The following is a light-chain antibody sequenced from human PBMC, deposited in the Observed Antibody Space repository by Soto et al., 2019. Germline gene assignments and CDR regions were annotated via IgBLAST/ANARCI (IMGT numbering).Light chain of an antibody. CDR3: SSYTDKSPLEV. V-gene: IGLV2-14*01. CDR1: RSDVGGYGY. Sequence: QSVLTQPASVSGSPGQSITISCTGTRSDVGGYGYVSWYQQHPGKAPKLLIFEVTNRPSGVSNRFSGSKSGNTASLTISGLQPDDEADYYCSSYTDKSPLEVFGGGTKVTVL. J-gene: IGLJ3*02. CDR2: EVT.